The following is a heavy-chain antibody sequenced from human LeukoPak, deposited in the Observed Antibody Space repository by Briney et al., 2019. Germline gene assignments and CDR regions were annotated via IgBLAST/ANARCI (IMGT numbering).Heavy chain of an antibody. V-gene: IGHV4-30-4*08. CDR3: ARGGDYYDSSGYYRGLAFDI. CDR1: GGSISSGDYY. J-gene: IGHJ3*02. CDR2: IYYSGST. Sequence: PSETLSLTCTVSGGSISSGDYYWSWIRQPPGKGLEWIGYIYYSGSTSYNPSLKSRVTISVDTSKNQFSLKLSSVTAADTAVYYCARGGDYYDSSGYYRGLAFDIWGQGTMVTVSS. D-gene: IGHD3-22*01.